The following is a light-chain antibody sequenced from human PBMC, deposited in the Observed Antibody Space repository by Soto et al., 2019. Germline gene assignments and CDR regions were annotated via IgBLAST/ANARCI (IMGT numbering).Light chain of an antibody. J-gene: IGKJ2*01. CDR1: QTVISSS. CDR3: QQYGSSLPYT. V-gene: IGKV3-20*01. CDR2: AAF. Sequence: EIVLTQSPGTLSLSPGERATLSCRASQTVISSSLAWYQQKPGQAPRLLIYAAFSRATGIPDRFSGSGSGTDFTLTISRLEPEDCAVYYCQQYGSSLPYTFGQGTKLEIK.